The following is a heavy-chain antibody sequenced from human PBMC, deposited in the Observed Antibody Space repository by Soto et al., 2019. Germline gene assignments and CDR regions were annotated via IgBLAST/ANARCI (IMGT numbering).Heavy chain of an antibody. V-gene: IGHV1-18*01. CDR1: GYTFTSYG. Sequence: ASVKVSCKASGYTFTSYGISWVRQAPGQGLEWMGWISAYNGNTNYAQKLQGRVTMTTDTSTSTAYMELRSLRSDDTAVYYCANNGIAAQGRYYYYYGMDVWGHGTTVTVSS. CDR2: ISAYNGNT. J-gene: IGHJ6*02. D-gene: IGHD6-6*01. CDR3: ANNGIAAQGRYYYYYGMDV.